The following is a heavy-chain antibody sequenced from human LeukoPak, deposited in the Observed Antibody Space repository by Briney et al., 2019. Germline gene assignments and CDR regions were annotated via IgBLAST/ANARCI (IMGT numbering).Heavy chain of an antibody. J-gene: IGHJ4*02. CDR2: INNGGDTI. Sequence: GGSLRLSCAASGFTFSNYEMNWVRQAPGRGLEWVSYINNGGDTIYYADSVKGRFTISRDNAKNSLYPQMNSLRAEDTAVYYCARGERWLTIPGIDYWGQGTLVTVSS. CDR1: GFTFSNYE. V-gene: IGHV3-48*03. D-gene: IGHD5-24*01. CDR3: ARGERWLTIPGIDY.